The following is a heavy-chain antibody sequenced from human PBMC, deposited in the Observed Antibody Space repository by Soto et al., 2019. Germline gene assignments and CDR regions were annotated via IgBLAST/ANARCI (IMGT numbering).Heavy chain of an antibody. CDR1: GYTLTELS. CDR2: FDPEDGET. Sequence: ASVKVSCKVSGYTLTELSMHWVRQAPGKGLEWMGGFDPEDGETIYAQKFQGRVTMTEDTSTDTAYMELSSLRSEDTAVYYCATGSDTIFGVVTNYYYYGMDVWGQGTTVTVSS. CDR3: ATGSDTIFGVVTNYYYYGMDV. D-gene: IGHD3-3*01. V-gene: IGHV1-24*01. J-gene: IGHJ6*02.